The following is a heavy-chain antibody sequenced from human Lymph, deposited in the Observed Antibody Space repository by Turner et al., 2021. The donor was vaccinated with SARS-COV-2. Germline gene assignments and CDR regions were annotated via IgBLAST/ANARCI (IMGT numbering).Heavy chain of an antibody. CDR3: AREMGSGSDY. CDR2: ISYDGSNK. Sequence: QVQLVESGGGVVQPGRSLRLSCTASGFNFSSYAMHWVRQAPGKGLEWVSLISYDGSNKYYADSVKGRFTISRDNSKNTLYLQMNSLRTEDTAVYYCAREMGSGSDYWGQGTLVTVSS. D-gene: IGHD3-10*01. CDR1: GFNFSSYA. V-gene: IGHV3-30*04. J-gene: IGHJ4*02.